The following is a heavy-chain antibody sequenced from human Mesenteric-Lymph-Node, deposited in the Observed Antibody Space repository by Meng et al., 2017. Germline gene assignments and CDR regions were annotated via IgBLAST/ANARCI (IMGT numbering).Heavy chain of an antibody. D-gene: IGHD4-17*01. CDR2: MNPNSGNT. J-gene: IGHJ6*02. V-gene: IGHV1-8*02. CDR1: GYTFTSYG. CDR3: ARGLESDYGDYYYYGMDV. Sequence: ASVKVSCKASGYTFTSYGISWVRQAPGQGLEWMGWMNPNSGNTGYAQKFQGRVTMTRNTSISTAYMELSSLRSEDTAVYYCARGLESDYGDYYYYGMDVWGQGTTVTVSS.